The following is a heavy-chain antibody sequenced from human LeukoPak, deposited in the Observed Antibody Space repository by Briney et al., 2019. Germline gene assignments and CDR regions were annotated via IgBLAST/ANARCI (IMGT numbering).Heavy chain of an antibody. J-gene: IGHJ6*03. CDR1: GGSISNYY. V-gene: IGHV4-4*07. D-gene: IGHD5-12*01. CDR3: ARCGSGYDPPTSYMDV. CDR2: IYTSGST. Sequence: SETLSLTCTVSGGSISNYYWSWIRQPAGKGLEWIGHIYTSGSTNYNPSLKSRVTMSVDTSKNQFSLKLSSVTAADTAVYYCARCGSGYDPPTSYMDVWGKGTTVTVS.